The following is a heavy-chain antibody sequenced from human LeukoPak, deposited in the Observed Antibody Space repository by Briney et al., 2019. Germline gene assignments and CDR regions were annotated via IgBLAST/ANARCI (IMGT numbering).Heavy chain of an antibody. CDR1: GGAISSYY. D-gene: IGHD1-26*01. J-gene: IGHJ4*02. V-gene: IGHV4-59*12. CDR3: AREFLVGATPLRYFDY. CDR2: IYHSGST. Sequence: SETLSLTCTVSGGAISSYYWSWIRQPPGKGLEWMGYIYHSGSTYYNPSLKRRVTISVDKCKNKFSLKRSSVTAADTPVYYCAREFLVGATPLRYFDYWGQGTLVTVSS.